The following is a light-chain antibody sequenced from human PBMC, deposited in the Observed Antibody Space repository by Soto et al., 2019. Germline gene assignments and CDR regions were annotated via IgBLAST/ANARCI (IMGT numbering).Light chain of an antibody. J-gene: IGKJ1*01. CDR2: GAS. CDR1: QSVNSRY. CDR3: QQYGSSPRT. V-gene: IGKV3-20*01. Sequence: EIVLTQSPGTLSLSPGERATLSCRASQSVNSRYLAWYRQKPGQSHRLLIYGASTRATGIPDRFSASGSGTDFTLTINRLEPEDFAVYYCQQYGSSPRTFGKGTKVEIK.